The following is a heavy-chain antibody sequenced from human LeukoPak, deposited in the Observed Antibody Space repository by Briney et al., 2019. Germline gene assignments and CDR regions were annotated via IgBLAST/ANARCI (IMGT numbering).Heavy chain of an antibody. CDR1: GGSISSHY. V-gene: IGHV4-59*11. D-gene: IGHD3-22*01. J-gene: IGHJ4*02. Sequence: PSETLSLTCTVSGGSISSHYWSWIRQPPGKGLEWIGYIYYSGSTNYNPSLKSRVTISVDTSKNQFSLKLSSVTAADTAVYYCAREPYYYDSSGYYPRGDFDYWGRGTLVTVSS. CDR2: IYYSGST. CDR3: AREPYYYDSSGYYPRGDFDY.